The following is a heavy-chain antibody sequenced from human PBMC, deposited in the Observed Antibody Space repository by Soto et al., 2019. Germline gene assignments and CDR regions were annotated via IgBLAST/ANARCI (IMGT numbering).Heavy chain of an antibody. Sequence: LRLSCAASGITFSNYEMNWVRQAPGKGLEWVSYISSSGGTTYYAGSVKGRFTISRDNAKSSLYLQMNSLRAEDTAVYYCARYCSGGTCNDGNMDVWGQGTTVTVSS. D-gene: IGHD2-15*01. CDR1: GITFSNYE. J-gene: IGHJ6*02. V-gene: IGHV3-48*03. CDR2: ISSSGGTT. CDR3: ARYCSGGTCNDGNMDV.